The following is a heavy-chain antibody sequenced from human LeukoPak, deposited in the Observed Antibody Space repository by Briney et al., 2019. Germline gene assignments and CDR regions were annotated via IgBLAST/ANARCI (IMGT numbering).Heavy chain of an antibody. CDR1: VYTFTSYG. D-gene: IGHD5-12*01. V-gene: IGHV1-18*01. CDR2: ISAYNGNT. CDR3: ARPLDSGYDSHPSNYYYYGMDV. Sequence: ASVNVSCKASVYTFTSYGISWVRQAPGQGLEWMGWISAYNGNTNYAQKLQGRVTMTTDTSTSTAYMELRSLRSDDTAVYYCARPLDSGYDSHPSNYYYYGMDVWGQGTTVTVSS. J-gene: IGHJ6*02.